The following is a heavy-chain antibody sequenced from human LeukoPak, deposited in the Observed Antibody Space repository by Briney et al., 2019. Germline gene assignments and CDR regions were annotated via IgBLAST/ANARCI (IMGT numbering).Heavy chain of an antibody. Sequence: GRSLRLSCAASGFTFSSYGMHGLRQAPGKGLEGVAVISYDGSNKYYADSVQGRITNSRDNSKNPLYLQMNSLRAEDTAVYYCAKDAEDIVVVPAAMDYYYYGMDVWGQGTTVTVSS. CDR3: AKDAEDIVVVPAAMDYYYYGMDV. CDR2: ISYDGSNK. V-gene: IGHV3-30*18. CDR1: GFTFSSYG. J-gene: IGHJ6*02. D-gene: IGHD2-2*01.